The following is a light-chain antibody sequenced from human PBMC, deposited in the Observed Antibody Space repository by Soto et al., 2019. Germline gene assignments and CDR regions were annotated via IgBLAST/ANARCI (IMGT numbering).Light chain of an antibody. CDR2: VNGDGSH. J-gene: IGLJ3*02. CDR3: QTWDTGIRV. V-gene: IGLV4-69*01. Sequence: QLVLTQSPSASASLGASVKLTCTLSSGHSIFAIAWHQQQPEKGPRYLMKVNGDGSHNKGDGIPDRFSGSSSGAERYLTISSLQSEDEADYYCQTWDTGIRVFGGGTKLTVL. CDR1: SGHSIFA.